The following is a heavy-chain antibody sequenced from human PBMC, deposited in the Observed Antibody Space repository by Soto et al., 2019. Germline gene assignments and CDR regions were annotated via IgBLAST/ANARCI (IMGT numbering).Heavy chain of an antibody. CDR1: GFTFSSYS. V-gene: IGHV3-48*02. Sequence: GGSLRLSCAASGFTFSSYSMNWVRQATGKGLEWVSYISSSSSTIYYADSVKGRFTISRDNAKNSLYLQMNSLRDEDTAVYYCARDLLAAAGASSYYYGMDVWGQGTTVTVSS. CDR2: ISSSSSTI. D-gene: IGHD6-13*01. J-gene: IGHJ6*02. CDR3: ARDLLAAAGASSYYYGMDV.